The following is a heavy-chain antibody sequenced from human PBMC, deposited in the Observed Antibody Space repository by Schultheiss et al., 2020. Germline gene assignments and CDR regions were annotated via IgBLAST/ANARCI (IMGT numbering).Heavy chain of an antibody. CDR1: GGSLSGY. D-gene: IGHD4-17*01. CDR3: AREGYGAAFDI. V-gene: IGHV4-34*09. Sequence: SETLSLTCAVYGGSLSGYWSWIRQPPGKGLEWIGYIYYSGSTYYNPSLKSRVTISVDTSKNQFSLKLSSVTAADTAVYYCAREGYGAAFDIWGQGTMVTVSS. J-gene: IGHJ3*02. CDR2: IYYSGST.